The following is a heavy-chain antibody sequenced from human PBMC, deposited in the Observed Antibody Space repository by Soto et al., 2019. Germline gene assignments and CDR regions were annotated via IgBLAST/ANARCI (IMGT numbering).Heavy chain of an antibody. CDR2: TXHSGTX. D-gene: IGHD3-10*01. Sequence: XXTLSLTCTVSRGSIISYYWSWIRQPPGKGLEWIRETXHSGTXNYNTYLKSRXXISVDKSXXQFSMKLSSVTAPETALYYCARGLLWFGEFFDYWGQETLVTVSS. CDR3: ARGLLWFGEFFDY. CDR1: RGSIISYY. V-gene: IGHV4-34*01. J-gene: IGHJ4*02.